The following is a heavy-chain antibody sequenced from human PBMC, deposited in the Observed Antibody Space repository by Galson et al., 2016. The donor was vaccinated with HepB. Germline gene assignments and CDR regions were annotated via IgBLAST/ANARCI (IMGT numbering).Heavy chain of an antibody. CDR1: GFTFSSYW. CDR3: AREGRQWLERLDY. D-gene: IGHD6-19*01. V-gene: IGHV3-74*01. Sequence: SLRLSCAASGFTFSSYWMHWVRQAPGKGLVWVSRINSDGSSTIYADSVKGRFTISRDNAKNTLYLQMNSLGAEDTAVYYCAREGRQWLERLDYWGQGTLVTVSS. J-gene: IGHJ4*02. CDR2: INSDGSST.